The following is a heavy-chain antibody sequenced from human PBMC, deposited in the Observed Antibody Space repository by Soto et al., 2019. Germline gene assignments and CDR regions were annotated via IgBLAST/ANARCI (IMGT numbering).Heavy chain of an antibody. V-gene: IGHV3-23*01. J-gene: IGHJ5*02. CDR1: VFTFSSYA. CDR2: ISGSGGST. Sequence: GGCLRVSCAASVFTFSSYAMSWGRQTPGKGLEWVSAISGSGGSTYYADSVKGRFTISRDNSKNTLYLQMNSLRAEDTAVYYCAKDFSSTSCSTCWFDPWGQGTLVTVSS. CDR3: AKDFSSTSCSTCWFDP. D-gene: IGHD2-2*01.